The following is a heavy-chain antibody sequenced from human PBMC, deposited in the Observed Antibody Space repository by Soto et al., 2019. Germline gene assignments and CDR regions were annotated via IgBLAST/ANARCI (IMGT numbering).Heavy chain of an antibody. V-gene: IGHV4-39*01. CDR1: GGCVSGYY. CDR2: NYYSGST. J-gene: IGHJ4*02. Sequence: QLQLQESGPGLVTPSETLSLTCTVSGGCVSGYYWGWIRRPPGKGLVWIGSNYYSGSTYYNPSLKSRVTLPVDTSKNPFSIKLSSVIASDTAMYYCARRCGFAFHYLGQGTLVTVSS. CDR3: ARRCGFAFHY. D-gene: IGHD5-12*01.